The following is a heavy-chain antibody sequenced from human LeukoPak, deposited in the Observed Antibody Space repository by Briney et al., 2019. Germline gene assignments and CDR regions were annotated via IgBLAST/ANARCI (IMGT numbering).Heavy chain of an antibody. CDR3: ARDMTMWDNWNYGPAFDI. CDR2: IIPIFGTA. CDR1: GGTFSSYA. J-gene: IGHJ3*02. V-gene: IGHV1-69*05. D-gene: IGHD1-7*01. Sequence: SVKVSCKVSGGTFSSYAISWVRQAPGQGLEWMGRIIPIFGTANYAQKFQGRVTITTDESTSTAYMELSSLRSEDTAVYYCARDMTMWDNWNYGPAFDIWGQGTMVTVSS.